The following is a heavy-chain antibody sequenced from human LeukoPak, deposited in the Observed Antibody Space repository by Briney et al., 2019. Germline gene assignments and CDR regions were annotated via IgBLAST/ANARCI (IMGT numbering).Heavy chain of an antibody. CDR2: INPNSGGT. CDR3: ATFMILDEGDFDI. J-gene: IGHJ3*02. V-gene: IGHV1-2*06. CDR1: GYTFTGYY. Sequence: ASVKVSCKASGYTFTGYYIHWVRQAPGHGLEWMGRINPNSGGTNFAQKFQGRVTMTRDTSINTAYMELSRLRSDDTAVFYCATFMILDEGDFDIWGQGTMATVSS. D-gene: IGHD3-16*01.